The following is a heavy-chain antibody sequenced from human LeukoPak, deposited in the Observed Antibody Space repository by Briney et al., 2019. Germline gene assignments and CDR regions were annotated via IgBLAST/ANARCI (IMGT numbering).Heavy chain of an antibody. CDR2: ISYDGSNK. CDR1: GFTFSSYA. J-gene: IGHJ6*02. D-gene: IGHD5-12*01. Sequence: PGGSLRLSCAASGFTFSSYAMHWVRQAPGKGLEWVAVISYDGSNKYYADSVKGRFTISRDNSKNTLYLQMNSLRAEDTAVYYCARDRDIIGGYGMDVWGQGTTVTVSS. V-gene: IGHV3-30-3*01. CDR3: ARDRDIIGGYGMDV.